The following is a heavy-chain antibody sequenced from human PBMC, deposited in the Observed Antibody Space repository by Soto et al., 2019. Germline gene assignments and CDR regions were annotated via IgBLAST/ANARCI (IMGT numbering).Heavy chain of an antibody. CDR1: GFTFSSYW. CDR3: ARVTQSSGSYYSCYFDY. CDR2: IKQDGSEK. J-gene: IGHJ4*02. V-gene: IGHV3-7*05. D-gene: IGHD3-10*01. Sequence: GGSLRLSCAASGFTFSSYWMSWVRQAPGKGLEWVANIKQDGSEKYYVYSVKGRFTISRDNAKNSLYLQMNSLRAEDTAVYYCARVTQSSGSYYSCYFDYWGQGTLVTVSS.